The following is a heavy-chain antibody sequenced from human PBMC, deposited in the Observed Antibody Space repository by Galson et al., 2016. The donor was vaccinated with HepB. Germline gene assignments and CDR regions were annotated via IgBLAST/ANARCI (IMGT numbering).Heavy chain of an antibody. Sequence: SLRLSCAASGFSLSAYYMTWIRRTPGKGLEWVSYISYSGSDMNYIDSVKGRFTISRDNAKNSLYLKMNSLRAEDKGIYYCARDPDTTGPLDIWGQGTVVIVSS. V-gene: IGHV3-11*05. CDR2: ISYSGSDM. D-gene: IGHD1-1*01. CDR3: ARDPDTTGPLDI. CDR1: GFSLSAYY. J-gene: IGHJ3*02.